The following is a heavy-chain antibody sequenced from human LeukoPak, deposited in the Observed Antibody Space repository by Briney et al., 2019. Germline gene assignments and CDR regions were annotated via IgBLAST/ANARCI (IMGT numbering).Heavy chain of an antibody. CDR1: GGSISSSSYY. J-gene: IGHJ4*02. CDR3: ARLRYYYDSSGYYPNQLLLYFDY. Sequence: SETLSLACTVPGGSISSSSYYWGWIRQPPGKGLEWIGSIYYSGSTYYNPSLKSRVTISVDTSKNQFSLKLSSVTAADTAVYYCARLRYYYDSSGYYPNQLLLYFDYWGQGTLVTVSS. D-gene: IGHD3-22*01. CDR2: IYYSGST. V-gene: IGHV4-39*07.